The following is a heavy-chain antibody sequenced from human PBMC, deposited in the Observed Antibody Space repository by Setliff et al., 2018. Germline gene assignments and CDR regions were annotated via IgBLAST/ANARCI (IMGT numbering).Heavy chain of an antibody. CDR3: ARDRSAYSYGLDV. CDR2: IYHNGNT. J-gene: IGHJ6*02. V-gene: IGHV4-4*07. CDR1: SGSMRNYY. Sequence: PSETLSLTCSVSSGSMRNYYWIWIRQPAGEGLEWMGRIYHNGNTNFNPSLKSRVTMSVDTSKNQFALNLTSVTAADTAVYYCARDRSAYSYGLDVWGQGTTVTVSS.